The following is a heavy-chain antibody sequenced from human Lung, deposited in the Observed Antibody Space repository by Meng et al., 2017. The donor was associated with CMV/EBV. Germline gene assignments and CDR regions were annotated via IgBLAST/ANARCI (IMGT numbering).Heavy chain of an antibody. Sequence: SETLSLXCAVYGGSFSGYYWSWIRQPPGKGLEWIGEINHSGSTNYNPSIKSRVTISVNTSKNQFSLKLSSVTAADTAVYYCARGSRSSYPKYYFDYWGQGTLVTVSS. V-gene: IGHV4-34*01. J-gene: IGHJ4*02. CDR2: INHSGST. D-gene: IGHD6-13*01. CDR1: GGSFSGYY. CDR3: ARGSRSSYPKYYFDY.